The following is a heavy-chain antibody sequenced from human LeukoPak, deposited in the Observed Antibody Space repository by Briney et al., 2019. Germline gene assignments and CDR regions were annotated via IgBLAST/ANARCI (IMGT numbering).Heavy chain of an antibody. D-gene: IGHD4-17*01. CDR3: ASHDYGDPIDAFDI. CDR1: GGSISSYY. V-gene: IGHV4-59*01. Sequence: SETLPLTCTVSGGSISSYYWSWIRQPPGKGLEWIGYIYYSGSTNYNPSLKSRVTISVDTSKNQFSLKLSSVTAADTAVYYCASHDYGDPIDAFDIWGQGTMVTVSS. CDR2: IYYSGST. J-gene: IGHJ3*02.